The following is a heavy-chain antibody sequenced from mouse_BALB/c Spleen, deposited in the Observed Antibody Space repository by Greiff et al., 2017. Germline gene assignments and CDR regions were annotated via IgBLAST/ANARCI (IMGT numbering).Heavy chain of an antibody. V-gene: IGHV7-3*02. CDR2: IRNKANGYTT. Sequence: EVKVVESGGGLVQPGGSLRLSCATSGFTFTDYYMSWVRQPPGKALEWLGFIRNKANGYTTEYSASVKGRFTISRDNSQSILYLQMNTLRAEDSATYYCAREGIYYGYDEFCPFAYWGQGTLVTVSA. CDR1: GFTFTDYY. CDR3: AREGIYYGYDEFCPFAY. J-gene: IGHJ3*01. D-gene: IGHD2-2*01.